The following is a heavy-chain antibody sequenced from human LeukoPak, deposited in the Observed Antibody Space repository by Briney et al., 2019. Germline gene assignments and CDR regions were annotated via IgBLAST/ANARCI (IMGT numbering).Heavy chain of an antibody. CDR2: IIPIFGTA. V-gene: IGHV1-69*13. CDR3: ARVVLGRRWLQTSYYYGMDV. CDR1: GGTFGSYA. D-gene: IGHD5-24*01. Sequence: SVKVSCKASGGTFGSYAISWVRQAPGQGLEWMGGIIPIFGTANYAQKFQGRVTITADESTSTAYMELSSLRSEDTAVYYCARVVLGRRWLQTSYYYGMDVWGQGTTVTVSS. J-gene: IGHJ6*02.